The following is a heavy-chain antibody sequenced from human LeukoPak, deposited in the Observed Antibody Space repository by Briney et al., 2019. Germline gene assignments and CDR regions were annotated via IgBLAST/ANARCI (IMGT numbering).Heavy chain of an antibody. J-gene: IGHJ4*02. Sequence: PSETLSLTCAVYGGSFSGYYWDWIRQPPGKGLEWIGEINRGGSTNYNPSLKSRVTISIDPSKNQFSLKLSSVTAADTAVYYCARVRTPGYWGQGILVTVSS. CDR3: ARVRTPGY. V-gene: IGHV4-34*01. CDR1: GGSFSGYY. CDR2: INRGGST. D-gene: IGHD4-23*01.